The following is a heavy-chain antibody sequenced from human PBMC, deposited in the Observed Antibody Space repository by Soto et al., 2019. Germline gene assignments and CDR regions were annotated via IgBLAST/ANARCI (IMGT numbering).Heavy chain of an antibody. CDR3: ARDSVPPDSSGYYYGPFDI. Sequence: ASVKVSCKASGGTFSSYAISWVRQAPGQGLEWMGGIIPIFGTANYAQKYQGRVTITADESTSTAYMELSSLRSEDTAVYYCARDSVPPDSSGYYYGPFDIWGQGTMVTVSS. CDR1: GGTFSSYA. J-gene: IGHJ3*02. V-gene: IGHV1-69*13. CDR2: IIPIFGTA. D-gene: IGHD3-22*01.